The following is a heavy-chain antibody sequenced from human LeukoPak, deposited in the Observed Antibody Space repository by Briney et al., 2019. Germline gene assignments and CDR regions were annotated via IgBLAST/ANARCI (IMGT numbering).Heavy chain of an antibody. CDR3: VKDGRKYMFDY. CDR1: GFTFKRYN. D-gene: IGHD1-1*01. Sequence: GGSLRLSCAASGFTFKRYNMHWVRQAPGKGLEWMAFVEDDESSDSYADSVKGRFTISRDNSKSTVYLQMNSLRPEDTAVYYCVKDGRKYMFDYWGQGILVTVSS. J-gene: IGHJ4*02. CDR2: VEDDESSD. V-gene: IGHV3-30*02.